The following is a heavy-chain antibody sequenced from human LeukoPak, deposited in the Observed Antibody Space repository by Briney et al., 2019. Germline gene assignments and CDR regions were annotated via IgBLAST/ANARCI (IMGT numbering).Heavy chain of an antibody. Sequence: SETLSLTCAVYGGSFSGYYWSWIRQPPGKGLEWIGEINHNGSTNYNPSLKSRVTISVDTSKNQFSLKLSSVTAADTAVYYCARGIPPLIVVVVAAPRDYFDYWGQGTLVTVSS. CDR3: ARGIPPLIVVVVAAPRDYFDY. V-gene: IGHV4-34*01. J-gene: IGHJ4*02. CDR1: GGSFSGYY. CDR2: INHNGST. D-gene: IGHD2-15*01.